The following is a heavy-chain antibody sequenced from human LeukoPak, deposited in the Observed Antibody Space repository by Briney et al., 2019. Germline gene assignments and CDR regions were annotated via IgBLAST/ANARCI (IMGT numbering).Heavy chain of an antibody. CDR1: GFTFSSYG. V-gene: IGHV3-30*02. J-gene: IGHJ4*02. Sequence: PGGSLRLSCAASGFTFSSYGMHWVRQAPGKGLEWVAFIRYDGSNKYYADSVKGRFTISRVNSKNTLYLQMNSLRAEDTAVYYCAKVGDGSGSYSDYWGQGTLVTVSS. CDR3: AKVGDGSGSYSDY. D-gene: IGHD3-10*01. CDR2: IRYDGSNK.